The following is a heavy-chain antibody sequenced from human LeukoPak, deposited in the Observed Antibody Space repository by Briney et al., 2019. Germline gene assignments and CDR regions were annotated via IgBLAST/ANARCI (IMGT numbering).Heavy chain of an antibody. CDR2: IWYDGSNK. Sequence: GGSLRLSCAASGFTFSSYGMHWVRQAPGKGLEWVAVIWYDGSNKYYADSVKGRFTISRDNSKNTLYPQMNSLRAEDTAVYYCAPKPRITMVRGVISTYPLIDYWGQGTLVTVSS. CDR3: APKPRITMVRGVISTYPLIDY. CDR1: GFTFSSYG. J-gene: IGHJ4*02. D-gene: IGHD3-10*01. V-gene: IGHV3-33*01.